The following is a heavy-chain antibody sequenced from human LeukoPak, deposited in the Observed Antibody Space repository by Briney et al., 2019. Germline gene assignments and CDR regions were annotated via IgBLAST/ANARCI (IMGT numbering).Heavy chain of an antibody. D-gene: IGHD6-13*01. J-gene: IGHJ5*02. CDR1: GYTFTSYG. CDR3: ARDRAGSSWSDNWFDP. V-gene: IGHV1-18*01. Sequence: ASVKVSCKASGYTFTSYGISWVRQAPGQGLEWMGWISAYNGNTNYAQKLQGRVTMTTDTSTSTAYMELRSLRSDDTAVYYCARDRAGSSWSDNWFDPWGQGTLVTVCS. CDR2: ISAYNGNT.